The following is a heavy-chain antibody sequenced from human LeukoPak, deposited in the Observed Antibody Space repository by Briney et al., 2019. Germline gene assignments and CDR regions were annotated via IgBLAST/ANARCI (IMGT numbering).Heavy chain of an antibody. CDR2: IYHSGST. J-gene: IGHJ5*02. Sequence: SETLSLTCTVSGYSISSSYYWGWIRQPPGKGLEWIGSIYHSGSTYYNPSLKSRVTISVDTSKNQFSLKPSSVTAADTAVYYCARAPVEMATIGWFDPWGQGTLVTVSS. CDR3: ARAPVEMATIGWFDP. CDR1: GYSISSSYY. V-gene: IGHV4-38-2*02. D-gene: IGHD5-24*01.